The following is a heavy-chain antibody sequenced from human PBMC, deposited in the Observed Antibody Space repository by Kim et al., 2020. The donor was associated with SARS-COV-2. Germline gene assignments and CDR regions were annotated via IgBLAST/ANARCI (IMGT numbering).Heavy chain of an antibody. CDR3: AKGIPDPLGYSLRVFNAFDG. V-gene: IGHV3-23*01. D-gene: IGHD5-18*01. Sequence: GGSLRLSCAASGFTFSIYAMSWVRQAPGKGLDWVASISSSGGDKYHADSVKGRFTISRDNSRNTLYLQMNSLRGDDTAVYYCAKGIPDPLGYSLRVFNAFDGWGQGTLVSVSA. CDR1: GFTFSIYA. J-gene: IGHJ3*01. CDR2: ISSSGGDK.